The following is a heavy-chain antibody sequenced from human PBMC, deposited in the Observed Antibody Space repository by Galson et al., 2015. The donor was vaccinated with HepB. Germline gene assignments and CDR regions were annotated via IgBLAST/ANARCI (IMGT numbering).Heavy chain of an antibody. CDR2: IWYDGSNK. Sequence: SLRLSCAASGFTFSSYGMHWVRQAPGKGLEWVAVIWYDGSNKYYADSVKGRFTISRDNSKNTLYLQMNSLRAEDTAVYYCARDPSLGSGWYRNSGFFDYWGQGTLVTVSS. CDR1: GFTFSSYG. V-gene: IGHV3-33*01. J-gene: IGHJ4*02. CDR3: ARDPSLGSGWYRNSGFFDY. D-gene: IGHD6-19*01.